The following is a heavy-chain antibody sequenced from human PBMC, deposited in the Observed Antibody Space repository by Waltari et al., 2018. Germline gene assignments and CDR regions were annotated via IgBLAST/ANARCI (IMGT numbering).Heavy chain of an antibody. D-gene: IGHD1-20*01. CDR2: IRHTGNT. CDR1: GGSSTTFF. V-gene: IGHV4-59*08. J-gene: IGHJ4*02. CDR3: ARWDSPGRYFGD. Sequence: QVQLQESGPGLVKPSETLSLPCSGPGGSSTTFFWNSILQPTAKVLQRIRYIRHTGNTYSNPSLRSRVTMAVDTSKSQFSLRFTSMSATDTAVYFCARWDSPGRYFGDWGQGTPFTVSS.